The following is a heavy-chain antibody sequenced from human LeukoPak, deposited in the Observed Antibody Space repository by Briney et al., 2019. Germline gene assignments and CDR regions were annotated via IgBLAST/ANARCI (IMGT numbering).Heavy chain of an antibody. Sequence: GGSLRLSSAASGFTFSSYEMNWVRHAPGKGLECVSYISTSGSTIYYADSVQGRFTVSRDNAKNSLYLQMNSLRAEDPAVYYCARDARYIGYEGWGQGALVAVSS. CDR3: ARDARYIGYEG. CDR1: GFTFSSYE. J-gene: IGHJ4*02. V-gene: IGHV3-48*03. CDR2: ISTSGSTI. D-gene: IGHD5-12*01.